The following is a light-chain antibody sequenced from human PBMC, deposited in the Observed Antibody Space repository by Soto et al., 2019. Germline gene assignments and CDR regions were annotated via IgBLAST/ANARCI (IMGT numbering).Light chain of an antibody. V-gene: IGLV2-14*01. CDR2: GVS. CDR1: SSDVGGYNY. Sequence: QSALTQPASVSGSPGQSTTISCTGTSSDVGGYNYVSWYQQYPGKAPKLMIYGVSYRPSGVSNRFSGSKSGNTASLTISGLQAEDEADYYCNSYAGSSYVFGTGTKVTVL. J-gene: IGLJ1*01. CDR3: NSYAGSSYV.